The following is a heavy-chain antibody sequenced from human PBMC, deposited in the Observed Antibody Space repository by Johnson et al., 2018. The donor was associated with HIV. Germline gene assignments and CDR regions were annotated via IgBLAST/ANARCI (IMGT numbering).Heavy chain of an antibody. Sequence: QMQLVESGGGVVQPGGSLRLSCAASGFTFSSYGMHWVRQAPGKGLEWVAFIRYDGSNKYYADSVKGRFTISRDNSKNTLYLQMNSLRAEDTAVYYCARDWFMVQGADAFDIWGQGTMVTVSS. J-gene: IGHJ3*02. CDR1: GFTFSSYG. CDR3: ARDWFMVQGADAFDI. D-gene: IGHD3-10*01. CDR2: IRYDGSNK. V-gene: IGHV3-30*02.